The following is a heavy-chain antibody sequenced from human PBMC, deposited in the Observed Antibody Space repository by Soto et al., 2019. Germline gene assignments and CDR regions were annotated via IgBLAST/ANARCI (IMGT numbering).Heavy chain of an antibody. Sequence: GGSLRLSCAASGFTFSSYAMSWVRQAPGKGLEWVSAISGSGGSTYYADSVKGRFTISRDNSKNTLYLQMNSLRAEDTAVYYCAKDLGEEGYSSGWYYFDYWGQGTLVTVSS. CDR3: AKDLGEEGYSSGWYYFDY. CDR1: GFTFSSYA. V-gene: IGHV3-23*01. CDR2: ISGSGGST. D-gene: IGHD6-19*01. J-gene: IGHJ4*02.